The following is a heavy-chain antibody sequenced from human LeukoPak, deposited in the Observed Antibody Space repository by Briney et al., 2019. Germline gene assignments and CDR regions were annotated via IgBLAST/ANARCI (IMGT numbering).Heavy chain of an antibody. D-gene: IGHD2-2*01. CDR1: GDSVSSNSAS. J-gene: IGHJ4*02. V-gene: IGHV6-1*01. CDR3: SRELAGGPADY. Sequence: SQTLSLTCAISGDSVSSNSASWGWIRQSPSRGLEWLGRTYYRSKWYSDYAVSVKSRITINPDTSKNQVSLQLNSVTPEDTAVYYCSRELAGGPADYWGQGALVTVSS. CDR2: TYYRSKWYS.